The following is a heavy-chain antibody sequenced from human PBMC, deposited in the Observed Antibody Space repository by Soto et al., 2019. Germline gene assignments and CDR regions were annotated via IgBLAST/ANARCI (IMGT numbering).Heavy chain of an antibody. Sequence: PGESLKISCQCSGYTFSNFWIGWVRQLPGKGLEWMGIIYPGDHETRYSPSFHGKVTISADKSINTAYLQWNSLEASDTAFYFCARSPRSSPYFDYWGQRALVTVSS. CDR2: IYPGDHET. CDR1: GYTFSNFW. J-gene: IGHJ4*02. V-gene: IGHV5-51*01. D-gene: IGHD6-13*01. CDR3: ARSPRSSPYFDY.